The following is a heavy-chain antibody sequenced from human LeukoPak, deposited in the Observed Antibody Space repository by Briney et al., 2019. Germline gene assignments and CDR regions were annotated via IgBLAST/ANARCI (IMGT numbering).Heavy chain of an antibody. D-gene: IGHD2/OR15-2a*01. CDR3: ARQSEYSDSYYYGMDV. Sequence: PSETLSLTCSVSGGSIGPYYWNWIRQPPGKGLEWIGYIYYSGSTNYNPSLKSRVTILVDTSKNQFSLKLSSVTAADTAVYYCARQSEYSDSYYYGMDVWGQGTTVTVSS. CDR1: GGSIGPYY. CDR2: IYYSGST. J-gene: IGHJ6*02. V-gene: IGHV4-59*01.